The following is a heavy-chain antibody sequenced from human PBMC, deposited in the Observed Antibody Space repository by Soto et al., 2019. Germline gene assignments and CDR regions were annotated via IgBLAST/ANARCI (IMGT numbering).Heavy chain of an antibody. CDR3: ARGGLYYDSSGEFDY. J-gene: IGHJ4*02. CDR2: IYYSGST. Sequence: SETLSLTCTVSGGSISSYYWSWIRQPPGKGLGWIGYIYYSGSTNYNPSLKSRVTISVDTSKNQFSLKLSSVTAADTAVYYCARGGLYYDSSGEFDYWGQGTLVTVSS. CDR1: GGSISSYY. D-gene: IGHD3-22*01. V-gene: IGHV4-59*01.